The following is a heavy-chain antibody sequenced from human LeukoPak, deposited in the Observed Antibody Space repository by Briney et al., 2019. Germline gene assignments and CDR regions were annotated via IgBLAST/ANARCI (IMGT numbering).Heavy chain of an antibody. Sequence: ALVKVSCNASGYTSTSPDINWVRQATGSGLEWLGWMNPRDNTGYAQKFQGRVNLTRDKSINTAYIELSSLRSEDTAVYYCARYTQHYGFDIWGQGTMVTVSA. CDR2: MNPRDNT. CDR1: GYTSTSPD. D-gene: IGHD3-3*02. J-gene: IGHJ3*02. V-gene: IGHV1-8*01. CDR3: ARYTQHYGFDI.